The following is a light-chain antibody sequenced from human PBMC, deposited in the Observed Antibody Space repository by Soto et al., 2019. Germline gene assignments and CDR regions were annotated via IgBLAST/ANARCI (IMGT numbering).Light chain of an antibody. V-gene: IGLV2-14*03. CDR3: NSYTSDSSVIYV. CDR2: DVG. CDR1: SSDVGAYIY. J-gene: IGLJ1*01. Sequence: QSALTQPASVSGSPGQSITISCTGTSSDVGAYIYVSWYQQHPGKAPKLLIYDVGNRPSGVSHRFSGSKSGNTAYLTISGLQAEDEADYYCNSYTSDSSVIYVFGSGTKLTVL.